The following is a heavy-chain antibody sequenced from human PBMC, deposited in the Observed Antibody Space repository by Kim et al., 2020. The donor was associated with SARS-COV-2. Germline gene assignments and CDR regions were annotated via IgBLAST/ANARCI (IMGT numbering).Heavy chain of an antibody. CDR2: ISYDGSNK. V-gene: IGHV3-30*18. D-gene: IGHD6-13*01. J-gene: IGHJ4*01. Sequence: GGSLRLSCAASGFTFSSYGMHWVRQAPGKGLEWVAVISYDGSNKYYADSVKGRFTISRDNSKNTLYLQMNSLRAEDTAVYYCAKDLAAAAGGGALDYWG. CDR1: GFTFSSYG. CDR3: AKDLAAAAGGGALDY.